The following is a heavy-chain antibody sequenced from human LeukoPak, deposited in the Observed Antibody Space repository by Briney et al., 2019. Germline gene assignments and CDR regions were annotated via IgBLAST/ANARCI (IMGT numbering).Heavy chain of an antibody. Sequence: ASVKVSCTASGYTFTSYDINWVRQASGQGLEWMGWINPNSGNTGFTQKFQGRVTVTRSTSISTAYMELSSLTSDDTAVYYYARTSTGTRGGYDVWGQGTLVTVSS. CDR1: GYTFTSYD. CDR2: INPNSGNT. D-gene: IGHD1-1*01. CDR3: ARTSTGTRGGYDV. V-gene: IGHV1-8*01. J-gene: IGHJ4*02.